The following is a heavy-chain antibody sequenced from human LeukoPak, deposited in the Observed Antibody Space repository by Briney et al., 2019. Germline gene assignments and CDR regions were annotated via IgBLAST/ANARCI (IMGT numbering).Heavy chain of an antibody. J-gene: IGHJ4*02. V-gene: IGHV3-30*03. CDR1: GFTFSSYG. CDR3: ARDRVVAAAPSPYFDY. Sequence: GGSLRLSCAASGFTFSSYGMHWVRQAPGKGLEWVAVISYDGSNKYYADSVKGRFTISRDNSKNTLYLQMNSLRAEDTAVYYCARDRVVAAAPSPYFDYWGQGTLVTVSS. CDR2: ISYDGSNK. D-gene: IGHD6-13*01.